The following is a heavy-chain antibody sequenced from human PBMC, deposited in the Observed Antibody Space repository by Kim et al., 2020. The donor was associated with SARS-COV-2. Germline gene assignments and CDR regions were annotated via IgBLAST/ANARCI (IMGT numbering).Heavy chain of an antibody. CDR2: IIPILGIA. CDR3: ARAPYDILTGYYYYYYYMDV. J-gene: IGHJ6*03. Sequence: SVKVSCKASGGTFSSYAISWVRQAPGQGLEWMGRIIPILGIANYAQKFQGRVTITADKSTSTAYMELSSLRSEDTAVYYCARAPYDILTGYYYYYYYMDVWGKGTTVTVSS. CDR1: GGTFSSYA. V-gene: IGHV1-69*04. D-gene: IGHD3-9*01.